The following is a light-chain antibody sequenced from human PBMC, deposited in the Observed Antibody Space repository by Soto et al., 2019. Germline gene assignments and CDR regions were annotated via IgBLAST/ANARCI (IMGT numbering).Light chain of an antibody. CDR3: QSYDSSNYNYV. CDR1: SGSIASNY. CDR2: EDN. J-gene: IGLJ1*01. Sequence: NFMLTQPHSVSESPGKTVTISCTGSSGSIASNYVQWYQQRPGSAPTTVIYEDNQRPSGVPDRFSGSIDSSSNSASLTISGLKTEDEADYYCQSYDSSNYNYVFGTGTKATVL. V-gene: IGLV6-57*02.